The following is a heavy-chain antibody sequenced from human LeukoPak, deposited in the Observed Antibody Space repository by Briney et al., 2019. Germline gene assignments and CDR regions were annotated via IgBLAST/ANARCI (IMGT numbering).Heavy chain of an antibody. Sequence: GGSLRLSCAASGFTFSSYAMHWVRQAPGKGLEWVAVISYDGSNKYYADSVKGRFTISRDNSKNTLYLQMNSLRAEDTAVYYCARDVGPQPSESIAVADTFDYWGQGTLVTVSS. CDR1: GFTFSSYA. J-gene: IGHJ4*02. V-gene: IGHV3-30-3*01. CDR3: ARDVGPQPSESIAVADTFDY. D-gene: IGHD6-19*01. CDR2: ISYDGSNK.